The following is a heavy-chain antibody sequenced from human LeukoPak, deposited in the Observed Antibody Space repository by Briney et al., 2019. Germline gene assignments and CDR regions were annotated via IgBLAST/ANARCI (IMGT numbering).Heavy chain of an antibody. D-gene: IGHD6-19*01. V-gene: IGHV6-1*01. CDR2: TYYRSKWYN. CDR3: ARDGMAVAVGYFDL. CDR1: GDSVSSNSAA. J-gene: IGHJ2*01. Sequence: SQTLSLTCAISGDSVSSNSAAWNWIRQSPSRGLEWLGRTYYRSKWYNDYAASVKSRITIKPDTSKNQFSLQLNSVTPEDTAVYYCARDGMAVAVGYFDLWGRGTLVTVSS.